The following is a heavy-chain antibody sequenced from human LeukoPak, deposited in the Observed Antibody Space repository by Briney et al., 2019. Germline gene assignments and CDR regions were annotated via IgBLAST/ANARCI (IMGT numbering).Heavy chain of an antibody. V-gene: IGHV3-23*01. Sequence: GGSLRLSCAASGFTVSSNYMSWVRQAPGKGLEWVSAISGSGGSTYYADSVKGRFTISRDNSKNTLYLQMNSLRAEDTAVYYCAKDSVVAGRYNWFDPWGQGTLVTVSS. CDR3: AKDSVVAGRYNWFDP. D-gene: IGHD6-19*01. CDR1: GFTVSSNY. J-gene: IGHJ5*02. CDR2: ISGSGGST.